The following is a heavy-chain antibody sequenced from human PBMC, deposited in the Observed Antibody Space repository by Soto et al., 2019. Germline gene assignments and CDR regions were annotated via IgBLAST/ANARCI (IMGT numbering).Heavy chain of an antibody. CDR2: ISGSGGST. J-gene: IGHJ4*02. Sequence: EVQMLESGGGLVQPGGSLRLSCAASGFTFSSYAMSWVRQAPGKGLEWVSAISGSGGSTYYADSVKGRFTISRDNSKNTLYLQMNSLRAEDTAVYYCAKTYYYDSSGYYPLGYFDYWGQGTLVTVSS. V-gene: IGHV3-23*01. D-gene: IGHD3-22*01. CDR3: AKTYYYDSSGYYPLGYFDY. CDR1: GFTFSSYA.